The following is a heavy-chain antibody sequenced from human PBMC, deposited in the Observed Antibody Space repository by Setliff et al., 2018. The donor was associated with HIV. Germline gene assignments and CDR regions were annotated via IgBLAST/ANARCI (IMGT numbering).Heavy chain of an antibody. Sequence: SETLSLTCTVSGGSISSGGYYWSWIRQHPGKGLEWFGYIYYSGSTYYNPSLKSRVTISVDTSKNQFSLKLSSVTAADTAVYYCARHITGWYDYYYYMDVWGKGNTVTVSS. CDR1: GGSISSGGYY. CDR3: ARHITGWYDYYYYMDV. D-gene: IGHD6-25*01. CDR2: IYYSGST. V-gene: IGHV4-31*03. J-gene: IGHJ6*03.